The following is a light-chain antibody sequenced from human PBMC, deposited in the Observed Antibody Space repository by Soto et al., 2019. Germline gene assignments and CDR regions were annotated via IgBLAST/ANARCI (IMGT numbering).Light chain of an antibody. CDR2: GAF. Sequence: EIVLTPSPGTPSLTPGERATLSCSPSKSVSSSYLAWYQQKPGQAPRLLIYGAFSRATDIPDRFSGSGSGTDFTLTINSLEPEDSAVYYCQQYGSLITFGQGTRLEIK. CDR1: KSVSSSY. CDR3: QQYGSLIT. V-gene: IGKV3-20*01. J-gene: IGKJ5*01.